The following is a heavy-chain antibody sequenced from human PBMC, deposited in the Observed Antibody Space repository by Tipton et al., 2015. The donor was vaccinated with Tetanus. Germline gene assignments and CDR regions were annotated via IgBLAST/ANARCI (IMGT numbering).Heavy chain of an antibody. CDR2: INQDGSEK. CDR3: ARRDCTGTLGHPYYFGR. J-gene: IGHJ4*02. Sequence: SLRLSCAASGFGFRRYWMSWVRQAPGKGLEWVANINQDGSEKSYVDSVKGRFTVSRDNADSSLFLELSSLRAEDSAVYYCARRDCTGTLGHPYYFGRWGQGTLVTRSS. CDR1: GFGFRRYW. V-gene: IGHV3-7*01. D-gene: IGHD2-8*02.